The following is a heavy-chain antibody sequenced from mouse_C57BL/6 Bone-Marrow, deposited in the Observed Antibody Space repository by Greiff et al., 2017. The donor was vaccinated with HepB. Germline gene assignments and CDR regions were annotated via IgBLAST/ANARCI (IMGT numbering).Heavy chain of an antibody. V-gene: IGHV14-3*01. CDR3: ARSRDYYGVGGDWYFDV. J-gene: IGHJ1*03. CDR1: GFNIKNTY. CDR2: IDPANGNT. Sequence: EVQLQQSVAELVRPGASVKLSCTASGFNIKNTYMHWVKQRPEQGLEWIGRIDPANGNTKYAQKFQGKATITADTSSNTAYLQLSSLTSEDTAIYYCARSRDYYGVGGDWYFDVWGTGTTVTVSS. D-gene: IGHD1-1*01.